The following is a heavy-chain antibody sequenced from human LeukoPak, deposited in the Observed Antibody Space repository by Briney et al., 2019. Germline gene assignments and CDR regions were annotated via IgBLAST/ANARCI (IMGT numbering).Heavy chain of an antibody. V-gene: IGHV1-69*13. D-gene: IGHD6-13*01. Sequence: ASVKVSCKASGGTFSSYAISWVRQAPGQGLEWMGGIIPIFGTANYAQKFQGRVTITADESTSTAYMELSSLRSEDTAVYYCARDLSNSSSWFNYFYYRGQGTLVTASS. J-gene: IGHJ4*02. CDR2: IIPIFGTA. CDR1: GGTFSSYA. CDR3: ARDLSNSSSWFNYFYY.